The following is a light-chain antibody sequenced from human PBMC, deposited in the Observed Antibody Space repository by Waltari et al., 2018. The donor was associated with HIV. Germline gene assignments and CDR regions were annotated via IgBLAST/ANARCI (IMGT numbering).Light chain of an antibody. J-gene: IGKJ1*01. V-gene: IGKV4-1*01. CDR3: QQYYSTLRT. CDR2: WAS. CDR1: QSVLYSSNNKNY. Sequence: DIVMTQSPDSLVVSLGERATINCKSSQSVLYSSNNKNYLAWYQQKPGQPPKLLIYWASTRESGVPDRFSGSGSGTDFTLTINSLQAEDVAVYYCQQYYSTLRTFGQGTKVEIK.